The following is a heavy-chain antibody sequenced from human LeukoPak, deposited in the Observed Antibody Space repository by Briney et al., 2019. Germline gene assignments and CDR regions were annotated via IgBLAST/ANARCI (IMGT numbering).Heavy chain of an antibody. Sequence: GGSLRLSCAASGFTFSSYAMHWVRQAPGKGLEWVAVISYDGSNRYYADFVKGRFTISRDNSKNTLYLQMNSLRAEDTAVYYCAREGIVGAYFDYWGQGTLVTVSS. J-gene: IGHJ4*02. CDR3: AREGIVGAYFDY. CDR1: GFTFSSYA. D-gene: IGHD1-26*01. CDR2: ISYDGSNR. V-gene: IGHV3-30*04.